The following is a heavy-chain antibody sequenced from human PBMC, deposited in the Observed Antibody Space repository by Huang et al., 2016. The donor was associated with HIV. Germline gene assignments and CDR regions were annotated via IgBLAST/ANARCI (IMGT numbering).Heavy chain of an antibody. Sequence: QVTLRESGPALVKPTQTLTLTCSFSGFSLSTSGMSMNWIRQPPGKALEWLARLDWDDEQYYTPSLETRLSISKDTSKSQVILTMTNMDPVDTATYYCARIRTSSYFFDHWGQGTLVTVSS. J-gene: IGHJ4*02. CDR1: GFSLSTSGMS. D-gene: IGHD2-2*01. CDR3: ARIRTSSYFFDH. CDR2: LDWDDEQ. V-gene: IGHV2-70*13.